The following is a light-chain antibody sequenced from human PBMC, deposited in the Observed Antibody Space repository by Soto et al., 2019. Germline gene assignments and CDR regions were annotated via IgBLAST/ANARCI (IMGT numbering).Light chain of an antibody. J-gene: IGKJ4*01. V-gene: IGKV1-12*01. Sequence: DIQMTQSPSSVSASVGDRVTITCRASQGISGWLAWYQQKPGKAPKLLIYAASTLQSGVPSRFSGGRSGTDFTLTINSLQPEDFATYYCQQATISQLTFGGGTEVEIK. CDR1: QGISGW. CDR3: QQATISQLT. CDR2: AAS.